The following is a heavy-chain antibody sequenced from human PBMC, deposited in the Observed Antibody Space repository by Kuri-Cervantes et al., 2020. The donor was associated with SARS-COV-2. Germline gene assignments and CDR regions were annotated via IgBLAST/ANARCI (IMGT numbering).Heavy chain of an antibody. D-gene: IGHD3/OR15-3a*01. CDR2: ISYDGSNK. CDR3: AKDITPNPYDFGPGLDV. Sequence: GESLKISCAASGFTFSSYAMHWVRQAPGKGLEWVAVISYDGSNKYYADSVKGRFTISRDNSKNTLYLQMNSLRAEDTAVYYCAKDITPNPYDFGPGLDVWGQGTPVTVSS. J-gene: IGHJ6*02. V-gene: IGHV3-30-3*01. CDR1: GFTFSSYA.